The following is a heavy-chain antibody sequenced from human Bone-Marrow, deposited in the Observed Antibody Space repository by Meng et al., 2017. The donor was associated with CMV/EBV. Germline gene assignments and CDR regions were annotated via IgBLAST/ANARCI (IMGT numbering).Heavy chain of an antibody. J-gene: IGHJ4*02. CDR1: GFILSSYW. V-gene: IGHV3-74*01. Sequence: ASGFILSSYWMQWVRQAPGKGLVWVSRINSDGSSTSYADSVKGRFTISRDNDKNTLNLQMNSLRAEDTAIYYCARVTSSWSSGPFDYWDQGTLVTVSS. CDR3: ARVTSSWSSGPFDY. D-gene: IGHD6-13*01. CDR2: INSDGSST.